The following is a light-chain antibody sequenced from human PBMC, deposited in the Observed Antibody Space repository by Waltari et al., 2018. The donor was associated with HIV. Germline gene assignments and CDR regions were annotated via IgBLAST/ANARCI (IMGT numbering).Light chain of an antibody. Sequence: QSALTQPASVSGSPGQSITIPCTGTSRNFVLYNYLSWYQQHPGKAPKLMIYEVTDRPSGVSNRFSGSKSGNTASLTISGLQAEDEADYYCSSYTSSSALVFGGGTKLTVL. V-gene: IGLV2-14*01. CDR1: SRNFVLYNY. CDR3: SSYTSSSALV. J-gene: IGLJ2*01. CDR2: EVT.